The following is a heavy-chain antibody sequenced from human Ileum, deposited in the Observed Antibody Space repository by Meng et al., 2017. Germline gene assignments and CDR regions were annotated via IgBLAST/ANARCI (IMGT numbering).Heavy chain of an antibody. D-gene: IGHD3-10*01. V-gene: IGHV4-4*02. J-gene: IGHJ4*02. CDR1: GGSISSSIW. CDR2: IHHSGTT. CDR3: ARGVVSGSHYNTY. Sequence: QVQLQESGPGLVKPSGTLSLTCAVSGGSISSSIWWSGVRQPPEKGLEWIGEIHHSGTTNSSPSLKSRLTISVDKSKNQFSLKLQSVTAADTAVYFCARGVVSGSHYNTYWGQGILVTVSS.